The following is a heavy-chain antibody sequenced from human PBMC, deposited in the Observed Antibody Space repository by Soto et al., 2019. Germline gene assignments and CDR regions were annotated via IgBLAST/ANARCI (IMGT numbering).Heavy chain of an antibody. CDR2: IYYSGST. J-gene: IGHJ6*02. CDR1: GGSISSYY. V-gene: IGHV4-59*08. CDR3: ARLSMLRYFDWLDYYYGMDV. D-gene: IGHD3-9*01. Sequence: QVQLQESGPGLVKPSETLSLTCTVSGGSISSYYWSWIRRPPGKGLEWIGYIYYSGSTNYNPSLKSRVTISVDTSKNQFSLKLSSVTAADTAVYYCARLSMLRYFDWLDYYYGMDVWGQGTTVTVSS.